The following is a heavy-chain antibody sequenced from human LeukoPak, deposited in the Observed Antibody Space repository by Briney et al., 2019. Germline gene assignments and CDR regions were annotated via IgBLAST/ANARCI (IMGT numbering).Heavy chain of an antibody. CDR1: GFTVSSNY. Sequence: AGGSLRLSCAASGFTVSSNYMSWVRQAPGKGLEWVSVIYSGGSTYYADSVKGRFTISRDNSKNTLYLQMNSLRAEDTAVYYCARGHCSSTSCYDVWGQGTTVTVSS. V-gene: IGHV3-53*01. CDR2: IYSGGST. J-gene: IGHJ6*02. CDR3: ARGHCSSTSCYDV. D-gene: IGHD2-2*01.